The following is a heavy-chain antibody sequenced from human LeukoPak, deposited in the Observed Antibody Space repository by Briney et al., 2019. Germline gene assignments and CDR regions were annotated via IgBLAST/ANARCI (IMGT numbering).Heavy chain of an antibody. CDR2: FDPEDGET. D-gene: IGHD5-12*01. J-gene: IGHJ5*02. V-gene: IGHV1-24*01. Sequence: ASVTVSCKVSGCTLTELSMHWVRQAPGKGLEWMGGFDPEDGETIYAQKFQGRVTMTEDTSTDTAYMELSSLRSEDTAVYYCATTASNSGYDLGWFDHWGQGTLVTVSS. CDR3: ATTASNSGYDLGWFDH. CDR1: GCTLTELS.